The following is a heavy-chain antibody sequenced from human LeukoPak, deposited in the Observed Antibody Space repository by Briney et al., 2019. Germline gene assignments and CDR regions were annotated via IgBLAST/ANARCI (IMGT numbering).Heavy chain of an antibody. V-gene: IGHV4-61*02. CDR2: IYSSGRT. D-gene: IGHD6-19*01. CDR1: GGSISSSTYY. Sequence: SETLSLTCNVSGGSISSSTYYWSWICQPAGKGLEWFGRIYSSGRTNYNPSLKSRVTISVDTSKNQFSLNLSSVTAADTAVYYCARDIHTSDWTKFDYWGQGTSVTVSS. CDR3: ARDIHTSDWTKFDY. J-gene: IGHJ4*02.